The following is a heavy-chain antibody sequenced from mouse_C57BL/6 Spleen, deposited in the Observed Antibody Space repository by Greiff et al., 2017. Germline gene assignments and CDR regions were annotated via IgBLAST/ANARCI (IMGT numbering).Heavy chain of an antibody. D-gene: IGHD2-5*01. J-gene: IGHJ3*01. V-gene: IGHV1-80*01. CDR2: IYPGDGDT. CDR1: SYAFSSYW. CDR3: ARSDYSNYEGAY. Sequence: QVQLQQSGAELVKPGASVKISCKASSYAFSSYWVNWVKQRPGKGLEWIGQIYPGDGDTNYNGKFKGKATLTADKSSSIAYMQLSSLTSEDSAVYFCARSDYSNYEGAYWGKGTLVTVSA.